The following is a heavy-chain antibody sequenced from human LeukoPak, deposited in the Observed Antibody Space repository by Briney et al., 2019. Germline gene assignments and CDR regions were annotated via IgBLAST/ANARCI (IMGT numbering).Heavy chain of an antibody. V-gene: IGHV3-23*01. CDR1: GFTFSTYA. CDR2: ISGSDGST. Sequence: GRSLRLSCAASGFTFSTYAMTWVRQPPGKGLEWVSTISGSDGSTYYADSVKGRFTISRDKTKNTLYLQMNSLRAEDTAVYYCAKSSYYDASGYYREFYFDSWGQGTLVTVSS. CDR3: AKSSYYDASGYYREFYFDS. J-gene: IGHJ4*02. D-gene: IGHD3-22*01.